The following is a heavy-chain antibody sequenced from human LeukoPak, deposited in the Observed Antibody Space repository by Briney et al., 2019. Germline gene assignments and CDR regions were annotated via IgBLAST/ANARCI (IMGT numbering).Heavy chain of an antibody. CDR1: GGSISSYY. CDR3: ARGNYYDSSGYRRKTRAFDY. J-gene: IGHJ4*02. D-gene: IGHD3-22*01. Sequence: PSETLSLTCTVSGGSISSYYWSWIRQPPGKGLEWIGYIYYSGSTNYNPSLKSRVTISVDTSKNQFSLKLSSVTAADTAVYYCARGNYYDSSGYRRKTRAFDYWGQGTLVTVSS. CDR2: IYYSGST. V-gene: IGHV4-59*12.